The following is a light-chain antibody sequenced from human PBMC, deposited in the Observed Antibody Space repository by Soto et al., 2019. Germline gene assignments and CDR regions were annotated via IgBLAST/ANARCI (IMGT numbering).Light chain of an antibody. CDR3: GTWDTSLSVVL. CDR1: YSNIETNY. V-gene: IGLV1-51*01. CDR2: DND. J-gene: IGLJ2*01. Sequence: QSVLTQPPSVSAAPGQKVTISCSGSYSNIETNYVSWYQQVPRTAPRLLIYDNDKRPSGIPDRFSGSKSGTSATLGITGLQTGDEADYYCGTWDTSLSVVLFGGGTQLTVL.